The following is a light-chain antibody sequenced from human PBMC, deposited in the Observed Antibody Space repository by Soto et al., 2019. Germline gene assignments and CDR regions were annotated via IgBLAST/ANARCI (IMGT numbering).Light chain of an antibody. Sequence: QSALTQPRSVSGSPGQSVTISCTGTSSDVDGYNYVSWYQQHPGKAPKLMIYDVSQRPSGVPDRFSGSKSGNTASLTISGLQAEDEADYYCCSYAGSYTLYVFGTGTKVTVL. CDR2: DVS. CDR3: CSYAGSYTLYV. J-gene: IGLJ1*01. V-gene: IGLV2-11*01. CDR1: SSDVDGYNY.